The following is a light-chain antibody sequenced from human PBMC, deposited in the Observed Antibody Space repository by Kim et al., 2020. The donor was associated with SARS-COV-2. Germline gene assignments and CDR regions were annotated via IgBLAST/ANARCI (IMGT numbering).Light chain of an antibody. V-gene: IGLV2-14*03. CDR2: DVH. Sequence: QLIPISCTGTRLDVGGYNYVSWYQQHPGKAPKLMIYDVHNRPTGVSDRFSGSKSGNTASLTISGPQAEDEADYYCSSWASTTSYVFGTGTTVTVL. CDR1: RLDVGGYNY. CDR3: SSWASTTSYV. J-gene: IGLJ1*01.